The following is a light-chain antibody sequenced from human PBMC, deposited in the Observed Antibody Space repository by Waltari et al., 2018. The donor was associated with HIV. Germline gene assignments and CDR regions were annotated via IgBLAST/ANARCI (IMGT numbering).Light chain of an antibody. J-gene: IGLJ2*01. CDR1: SLRKYY. V-gene: IGLV3-19*01. CDR2: GKN. Sequence: SSELTQDPAVSVALGQTVKIACLGDSLRKYYASWYRLRPGQAPQLLVYGKNSRPSGIPDRFSASSSGNRAFLTIIGARAEDEADYYCACWDRSGDYILFGGGTSLTGL. CDR3: ACWDRSGDYIL.